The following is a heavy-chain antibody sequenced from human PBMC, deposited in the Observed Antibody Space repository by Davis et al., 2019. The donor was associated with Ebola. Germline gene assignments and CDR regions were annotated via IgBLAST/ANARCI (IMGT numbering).Heavy chain of an antibody. D-gene: IGHD4-17*01. J-gene: IGHJ6*02. CDR1: GGSISSYY. V-gene: IGHV4-59*01. CDR3: ARQNGDSRFDYYYGMDV. Sequence: SETLSLTCTVSGGSISSYYWSWIRQPPGKGLEWIGYIYYSGSYKYNPSLKSRVTMSVDTSKNQFSLKVRSVTAADTAVYYCARQNGDSRFDYYYGMDVWGQGTTVTVSS. CDR2: IYYSGSY.